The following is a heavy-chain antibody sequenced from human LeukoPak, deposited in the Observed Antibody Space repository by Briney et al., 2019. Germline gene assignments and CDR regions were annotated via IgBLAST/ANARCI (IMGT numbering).Heavy chain of an antibody. CDR3: ARQAVAGSAHWFDP. Sequence: ASVQVSCKASGYTFTSYAMNWVRQAPGQGLEWMGWINTNTGNPTYAQGFTGRFVFSLDTSVSTAYLQISSLKAEDTAVYYCARQAVAGSAHWFDPWGQGTLVTVSS. V-gene: IGHV7-4-1*02. CDR1: GYTFTSYA. J-gene: IGHJ5*02. D-gene: IGHD6-19*01. CDR2: INTNTGNP.